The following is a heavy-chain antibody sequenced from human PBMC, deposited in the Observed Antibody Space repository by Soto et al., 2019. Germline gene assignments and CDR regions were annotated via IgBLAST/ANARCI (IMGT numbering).Heavy chain of an antibody. J-gene: IGHJ6*02. D-gene: IGHD3-16*01. CDR2: IKQDGSEK. Sequence: EVQLVESGGGLVQPGGSLRLSCAASGFTFSSYWMSWVRQAPGKGLEWVANIKQDGSEKYYVDSVKGRFTISRDNAKNSRYLQMNSLRAEDTAVYYCARLRLGQFPDYYYYGMDVWGQGTTVTVSS. CDR3: ARLRLGQFPDYYYYGMDV. V-gene: IGHV3-7*05. CDR1: GFTFSSYW.